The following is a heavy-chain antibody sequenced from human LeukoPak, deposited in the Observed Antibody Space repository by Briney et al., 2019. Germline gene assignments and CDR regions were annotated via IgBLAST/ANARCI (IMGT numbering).Heavy chain of an antibody. D-gene: IGHD2-21*02. CDR2: ISYDGSNK. J-gene: IGHJ4*02. CDR1: GFTFSSYA. Sequence: PGGSLRLSRAASGFTFSSYAMHWVRQAPGKGLEWVAVISYDGSNKYYADSVKGRFTISRDNSKNTLYLQMNSLRAEDTAVYYCARAPGYCGGDCYDSYYFDYWGQGTLVTVSS. CDR3: ARAPGYCGGDCYDSYYFDY. V-gene: IGHV3-30-3*01.